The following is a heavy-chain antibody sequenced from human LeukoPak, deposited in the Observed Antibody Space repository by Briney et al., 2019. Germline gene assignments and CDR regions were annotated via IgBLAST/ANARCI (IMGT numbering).Heavy chain of an antibody. CDR3: ARVDGSSWYAGGFDP. CDR1: GGSFSGYY. CDR2: IYYSGST. J-gene: IGHJ5*02. D-gene: IGHD6-13*01. Sequence: PSETLSLTCAVYGGSFSGYYWSWIRQPPGKGLEWIGYIYYSGSTNYNPSLKSRVTISVDTSKNQFSLKLSSVTAADTAVYYCARVDGSSWYAGGFDPWGQGTLVTVSS. V-gene: IGHV4-59*08.